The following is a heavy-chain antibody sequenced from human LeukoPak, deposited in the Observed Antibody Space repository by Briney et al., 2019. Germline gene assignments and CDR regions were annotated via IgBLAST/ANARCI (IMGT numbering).Heavy chain of an antibody. J-gene: IGHJ3*02. V-gene: IGHV3-7*03. CDR1: GFTFSGYW. CDR2: IKQDGSEK. CDR3: ARDLYASGSYGAFDI. D-gene: IGHD3-10*01. Sequence: PGGSLRLSCGASGFTFSGYWMSWVRQAPGKGLEWVANIKQDGSEKYYVDSVKGRFTISRDNAKNSLYLQMDSLRAEDTAVYYCARDLYASGSYGAFDIWGQGTMVTVSS.